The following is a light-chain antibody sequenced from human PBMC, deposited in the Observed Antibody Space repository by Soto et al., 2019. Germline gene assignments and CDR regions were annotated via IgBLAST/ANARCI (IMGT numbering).Light chain of an antibody. CDR1: QGISSW. CDR3: QQANSSPLT. Sequence: DIQMTQSPSSVSASVGDRVTITCRASQGISSWLAWYQRKPGKAHKLLMYAASSLPSGVPSRFSGSGSGTDVTLTISSLHPEDFATYYCQQANSSPLTFGGGTKVEIK. J-gene: IGKJ4*01. V-gene: IGKV1D-12*01. CDR2: AAS.